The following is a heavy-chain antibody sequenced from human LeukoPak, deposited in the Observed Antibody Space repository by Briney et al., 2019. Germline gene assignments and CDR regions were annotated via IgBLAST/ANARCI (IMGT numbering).Heavy chain of an antibody. V-gene: IGHV3-21*01. D-gene: IGHD6-13*01. CDR2: ISGSGGST. CDR3: ARERGAGLSSSWVDY. Sequence: PSETLSLTCTVSGGSISSYYWSWVRQAPGKGLEWVSAISGSGGSTYYADSVKGRFTISRDNANNSLYLQMNSLRAEDTAVYYCARERGAGLSSSWVDYWGQGTLVTVSS. J-gene: IGHJ4*02. CDR1: GGSISSYY.